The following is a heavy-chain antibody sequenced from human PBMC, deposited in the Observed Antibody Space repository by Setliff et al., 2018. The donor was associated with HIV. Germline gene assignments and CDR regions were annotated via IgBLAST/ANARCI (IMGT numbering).Heavy chain of an antibody. D-gene: IGHD1-26*01. CDR3: ARGRGSLPVLYYYYYYMDV. CDR2: INHSGST. J-gene: IGHJ6*03. CDR1: GGSFSGYY. V-gene: IGHV4-34*01. Sequence: PSETLSLTCAVYGGSFSGYYWSWIRQPPGKGLEWIGEINHSGSTNYNPSPKSRVTISVDTSKNQFSLKLSSVTAADTAVYCCARGRGSLPVLYYYYYYMDVWGKGTTVTVSS.